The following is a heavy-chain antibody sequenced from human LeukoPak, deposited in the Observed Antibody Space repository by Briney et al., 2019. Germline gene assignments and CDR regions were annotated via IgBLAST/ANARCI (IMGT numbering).Heavy chain of an antibody. J-gene: IGHJ4*02. CDR3: AKSGIAAQPYYFDY. V-gene: IGHV3-23*01. CDR2: ISGSGGST. Sequence: GGSLRLPCAASGFTFSSYGMHWVRQAPGKGLEWVSAISGSGGSTYYADSVKGRFTISRDNSKNTLYLQMNSLRAEDTAVYYCAKSGIAAQPYYFDYWGQGTLVTVSS. D-gene: IGHD6-13*01. CDR1: GFTFSSYG.